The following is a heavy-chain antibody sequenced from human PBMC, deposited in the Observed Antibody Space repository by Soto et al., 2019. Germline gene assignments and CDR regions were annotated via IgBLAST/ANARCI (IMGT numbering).Heavy chain of an antibody. Sequence: EVQLVESGGGFVKPGGSLRLSCAASGFIFSNAWMSWVRQAPGKGLEWVGRFKKKADGGTTVYAAPVKGRFTISRDDSRNTLYLQMNSLKTEDTAVYYCSTEGFINGYHSVGGWGQGTTVTVSS. D-gene: IGHD5-18*01. V-gene: IGHV3-15*01. J-gene: IGHJ6*02. CDR1: GFIFSNAW. CDR2: FKKKADGGTT. CDR3: STEGFINGYHSVGG.